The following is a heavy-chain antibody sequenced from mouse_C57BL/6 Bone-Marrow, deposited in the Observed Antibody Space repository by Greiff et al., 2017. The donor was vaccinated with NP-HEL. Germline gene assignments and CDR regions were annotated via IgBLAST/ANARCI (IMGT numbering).Heavy chain of an antibody. CDR1: GYTFTSYW. CDR2: IDPSDSYT. V-gene: IGHV1-69*01. J-gene: IGHJ1*03. D-gene: IGHD2-3*01. CDR3: ARDDGYRRGYFDV. Sequence: QVQLKQPGAELVMPGASVKLSCKASGYTFTSYWMHWVKQRPGQGLEWIGEIDPSDSYTNYNQKFKGKSTLTVDKSSSTAYMQLSSLTSEDSAVYYCARDDGYRRGYFDVWGTGTTVTVSS.